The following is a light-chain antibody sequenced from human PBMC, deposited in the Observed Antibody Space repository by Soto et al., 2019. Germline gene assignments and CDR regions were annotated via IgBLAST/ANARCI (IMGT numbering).Light chain of an antibody. V-gene: IGKV3-20*01. CDR3: QNLGDFPFT. J-gene: IGKJ3*01. Sequence: EIVLMQSPDTLSLSPGERATLSCRASETISSHYIAWYQQKPGQAPRLLIFGASTRATGIPDRFSGSWSGTDITLTISRLEPEDFAVYYCQNLGDFPFTFGPGTKVDIK. CDR2: GAS. CDR1: ETISSHY.